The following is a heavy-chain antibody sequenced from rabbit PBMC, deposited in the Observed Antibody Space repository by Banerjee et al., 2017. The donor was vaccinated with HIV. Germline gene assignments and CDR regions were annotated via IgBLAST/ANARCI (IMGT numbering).Heavy chain of an antibody. J-gene: IGHJ4*01. CDR2: IYTDSGSA. D-gene: IGHD8-1*01. CDR1: GFTLSSSYY. V-gene: IGHV1S45*01. CDR3: ARAGYAGWGYLTELYFNL. Sequence: QEQLVESGGGLVQPEGSLTLTCTASGFTLSSSYYMCWVRQAPGKGLEWIGCIYTDSGSAYYASWAKGRFTISKTSSTPVTLQMTSLTAADTATYFCARAGYAGWGYLTELYFNLWGQGTLVTVS.